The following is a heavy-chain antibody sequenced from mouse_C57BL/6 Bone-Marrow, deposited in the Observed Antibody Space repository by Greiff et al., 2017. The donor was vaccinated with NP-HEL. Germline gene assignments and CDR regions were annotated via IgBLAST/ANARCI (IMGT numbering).Heavy chain of an antibody. V-gene: IGHV1-81*01. Sequence: QVQLQQSGAELARPGASVKLSCKASGYTFTSYGISWVKQRTGQGLEWIGEIYPRSGNTYYNEKFKGKATLTADKSSSKAYRELRSLTSEDAAVYFCARGGLLWLRRGAWFAYWGQGTLVTVSA. D-gene: IGHD2-2*01. CDR1: GYTFTSYG. CDR3: ARGGLLWLRRGAWFAY. J-gene: IGHJ3*01. CDR2: IYPRSGNT.